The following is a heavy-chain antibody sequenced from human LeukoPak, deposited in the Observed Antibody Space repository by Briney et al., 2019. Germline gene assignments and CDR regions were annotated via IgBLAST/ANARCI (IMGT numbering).Heavy chain of an antibody. V-gene: IGHV1-69*06. CDR3: ARVGGSGWYMGAFDI. J-gene: IGHJ3*02. Sequence: SVKVSCKTSGYSFTSYNLHWVRQAPGQGLEWMGGIIPIFGTANYAQKFQGRVTITADKSTSTAYMELSSLRSEDTAVYYCARVGGSGWYMGAFDIWGQGTMVTVSS. D-gene: IGHD6-19*01. CDR1: GYSFTSYN. CDR2: IIPIFGTA.